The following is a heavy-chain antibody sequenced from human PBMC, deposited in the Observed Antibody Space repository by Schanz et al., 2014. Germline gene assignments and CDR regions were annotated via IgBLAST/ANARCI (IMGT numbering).Heavy chain of an antibody. CDR1: GLTVGDAW. Sequence: EVRLVESGGGLVKPGGSLRLSCAVSGLTVGDAWMSWVRQAPGKGQEWVARIKSKSDGGTTDYAAHVQGRFSVSSAISKNTLFLQMISLEPNHTPVYFCTTDCCSWAKGDAGLLPSWGQGTLFPVSS. D-gene: IGHD2-21*01. J-gene: IGHJ5*02. CDR2: IKSKSDGGTT. CDR3: TTDCCSWAKGDAGLLPS. V-gene: IGHV3-15*01.